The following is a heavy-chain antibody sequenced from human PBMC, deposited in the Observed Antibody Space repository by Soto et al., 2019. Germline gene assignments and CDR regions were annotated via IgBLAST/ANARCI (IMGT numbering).Heavy chain of an antibody. J-gene: IGHJ6*02. CDR3: AKGQQLVWGPYYYYYGMDV. CDR2: ISGSGGST. Sequence: GGSLRLSCAASGFTFSSYAMSWVRQAPGKGLEWVSAISGSGGSTYYADSVKGRFTISRDNSKNTLYLQMNSLRAEDTAVYYCAKGQQLVWGPYYYYYGMDVWGQGTTVTVSS. D-gene: IGHD6-6*01. V-gene: IGHV3-23*01. CDR1: GFTFSSYA.